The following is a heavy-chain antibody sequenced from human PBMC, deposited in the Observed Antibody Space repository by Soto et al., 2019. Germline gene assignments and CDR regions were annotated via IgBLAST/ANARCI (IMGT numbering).Heavy chain of an antibody. D-gene: IGHD3-3*01. CDR3: AKEDYDFWSGYYDY. CDR1: GFTFSSYG. Sequence: QVQLVESGGGVVQPGRSLRLSCAASGFTFSSYGMHWVRQAPGKGLEWVAVISYDGSNKYYADSVKGRFTISRDNSKNTLYLQMNSLRAEGTAVYYCAKEDYDFWSGYYDYWGQGTLVTVSS. CDR2: ISYDGSNK. J-gene: IGHJ4*02. V-gene: IGHV3-30*18.